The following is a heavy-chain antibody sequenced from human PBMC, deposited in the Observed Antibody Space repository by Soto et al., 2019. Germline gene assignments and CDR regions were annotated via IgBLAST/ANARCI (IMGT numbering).Heavy chain of an antibody. CDR3: ARGLSLSEWWFDY. Sequence: EVQLVETGGGLIQPGGSLRLSCAVSGFTVSSNYMNWVRRAPGKGLEWVSVIYSGGTTDYADSVKGRFTISRESSKNTLYLQMNSLRAEDMAVYYCARGLSLSEWWFDYWGQGTLVTVSS. CDR1: GFTVSSNY. V-gene: IGHV3-53*02. J-gene: IGHJ4*02. D-gene: IGHD2-8*01. CDR2: IYSGGTT.